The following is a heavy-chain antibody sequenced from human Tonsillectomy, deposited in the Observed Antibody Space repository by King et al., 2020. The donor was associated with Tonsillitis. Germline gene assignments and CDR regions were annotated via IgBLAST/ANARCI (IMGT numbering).Heavy chain of an antibody. Sequence: QLVQSGAEVKKPGESLKISCKGVGYSFSRYWIAWVRQMSGKGLEWMGIIYPGDSETRYSPSFQGQVTISADESITTAYLWWSSLKASDTAMYYCATGYSTTYYDYWGQGTLVTVSS. CDR2: IYPGDSET. CDR3: ATGYSTTYYDY. V-gene: IGHV5-51*03. D-gene: IGHD5-12*01. J-gene: IGHJ4*02. CDR1: GYSFSRYW.